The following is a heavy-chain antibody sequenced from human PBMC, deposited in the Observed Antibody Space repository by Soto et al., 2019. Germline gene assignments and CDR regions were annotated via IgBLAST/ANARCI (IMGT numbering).Heavy chain of an antibody. CDR1: VGSIISYY. J-gene: IGHJ6*02. D-gene: IGHD2-21*02. V-gene: IGHV4-4*07. CDR3: ARGVVTAPDGSGLDV. Sequence: PSETLSLTCTFSVGSIISYYWSWIRQPAGKGLEWIGRIYTSGSTNYNPSLKSRVTMSVDTSKNQFSLKLSSVTAADTAVYYCARGVVTAPDGSGLDVWGQGTTVTVSS. CDR2: IYTSGST.